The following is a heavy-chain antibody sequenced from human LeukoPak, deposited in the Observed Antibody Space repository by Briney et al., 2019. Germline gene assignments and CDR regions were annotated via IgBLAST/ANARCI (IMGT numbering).Heavy chain of an antibody. CDR2: ISTYDGNT. Sequence: GASVKVSCKALGYTSISYGINWVRQAPGQGLEWMGWISTYDGNTNYAQKFQGRVTMTTDTSTSTAYMELRSLRFDDTGVYYCARPYRISWYYPAGVWGQGTPVTVSS. D-gene: IGHD6-13*01. CDR1: GYTSISYG. V-gene: IGHV1-18*01. J-gene: IGHJ4*02. CDR3: ARPYRISWYYPAGV.